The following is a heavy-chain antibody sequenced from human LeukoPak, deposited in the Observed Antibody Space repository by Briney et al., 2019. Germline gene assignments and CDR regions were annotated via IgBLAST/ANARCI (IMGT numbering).Heavy chain of an antibody. V-gene: IGHV4-59*01. Sequence: SETLSLTCTVSGGSISSYYWSWIRQPPGKGLEWIGYIYYSGSTNYNPSLKSRVTISVDTSKSQFSLKLSSVTAADTAVYYCARDLSVAAPPFGWFDPWGQGTLVIVSS. CDR3: ARDLSVAAPPFGWFDP. CDR2: IYYSGST. D-gene: IGHD2-15*01. CDR1: GGSISSYY. J-gene: IGHJ5*02.